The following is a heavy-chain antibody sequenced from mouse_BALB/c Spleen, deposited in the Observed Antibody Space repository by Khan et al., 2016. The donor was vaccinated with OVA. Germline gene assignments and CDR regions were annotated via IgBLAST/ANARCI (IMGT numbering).Heavy chain of an antibody. D-gene: IGHD2-10*01. CDR2: IWSDGTT. Sequence: QVRLQQSGPGLAAPSQSLSITCTISGFSLTNYGVHWVRQPPGKGLEWLVVIWSDGTTNYNSALNSRLTITKDNSQSQVFLKMNSLQTDDTAIYFCARQPYYHYNIMDYWGQGTSVTVSS. CDR1: GFSLTNYG. J-gene: IGHJ4*01. CDR3: ARQPYYHYNIMDY. V-gene: IGHV2-6-1*01.